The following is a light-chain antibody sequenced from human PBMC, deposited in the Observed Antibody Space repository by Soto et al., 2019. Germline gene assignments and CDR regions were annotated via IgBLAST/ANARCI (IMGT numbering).Light chain of an antibody. CDR3: QQYGSSGYT. J-gene: IGKJ2*01. V-gene: IGKV3-20*01. CDR1: QSVSSSY. Sequence: EIVLTQSPGTLSLSPGARATLSCRASQSVSSSYLAWYQQKPGQAPRLLTYGASSRATGIPDRFSGSGSGTDFTLTISRLEPEDFAVYYCQQYGSSGYTFGQGTKLEIK. CDR2: GAS.